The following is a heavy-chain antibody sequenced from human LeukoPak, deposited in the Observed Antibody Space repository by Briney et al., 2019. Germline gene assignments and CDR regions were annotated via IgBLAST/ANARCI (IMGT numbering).Heavy chain of an antibody. D-gene: IGHD5-24*01. CDR3: AMTRDGYNLDFDY. Sequence: TGGSLRLSCAASGFTFSSYAMSWVRQAPGKGREWVSAISGSGGSTYYADSVKGRFTISRDNSKNTLYLQMNSLRAEDTAVYYCAMTRDGYNLDFDYWGQGTLVTVSS. CDR2: ISGSGGST. CDR1: GFTFSSYA. J-gene: IGHJ4*02. V-gene: IGHV3-23*01.